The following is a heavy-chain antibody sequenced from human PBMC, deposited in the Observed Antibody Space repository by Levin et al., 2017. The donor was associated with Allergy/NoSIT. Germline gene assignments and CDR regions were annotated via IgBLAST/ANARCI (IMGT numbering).Heavy chain of an antibody. V-gene: IGHV3-48*01. D-gene: IGHD2-21*02. CDR1: GFTFSSYS. Sequence: GGSLRLSCAASGFTFSSYSMNWVRQAPGKGLEWVSYISSSSSTIYYADSVKGRFTISRDNAKNSLYLQMNSLRAEDTAVYYCARRYPYVVVTAMDPYYYYGMDVWGQGTTVTVSS. J-gene: IGHJ6*02. CDR3: ARRYPYVVVTAMDPYYYYGMDV. CDR2: ISSSSSTI.